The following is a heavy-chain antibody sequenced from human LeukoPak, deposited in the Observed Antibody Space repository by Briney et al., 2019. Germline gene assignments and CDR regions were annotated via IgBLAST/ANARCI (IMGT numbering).Heavy chain of an antibody. D-gene: IGHD3-10*01. CDR2: INHSGST. J-gene: IGHJ4*02. Sequence: SETLSLTCAVYGGSFSDYYWSWIRQPPGKGLEWIGEINHSGSTNYNPSLKSRVTISVDTSKNQFSLKLSSVTAADTAVYYCARAGFRGRYYGSGRSFDYWGQGTLVTVSS. CDR3: ARAGFRGRYYGSGRSFDY. CDR1: GGSFSDYY. V-gene: IGHV4-34*01.